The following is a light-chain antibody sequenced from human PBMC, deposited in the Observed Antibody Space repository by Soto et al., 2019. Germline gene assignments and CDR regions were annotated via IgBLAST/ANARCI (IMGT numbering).Light chain of an antibody. CDR1: SSDVGGYNF. J-gene: IGLJ1*01. Sequence: QSALTQPASVSGSPGQSITISCTGTSSDVGGYNFASWYQQHPGKAPKLMIYDVSNRPSGVSNRFSGSKSGNTASLTISGLQAEDEADYYCSSHTTTSTVYVFGTGTKVTVL. CDR3: SSHTTTSTVYV. CDR2: DVS. V-gene: IGLV2-14*03.